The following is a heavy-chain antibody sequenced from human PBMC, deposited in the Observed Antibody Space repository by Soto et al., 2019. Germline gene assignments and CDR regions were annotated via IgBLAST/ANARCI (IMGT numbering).Heavy chain of an antibody. D-gene: IGHD4-17*01. CDR3: ARESLDYGDYGEF. Sequence: PGGSLRLSCAASGFTFSSYWMSWVRQAPGKGLEWVANIKQDGSEKYYVDSVKGRFTISRDNAKNSLYLQMNSLRAEDTAVYYCARESLDYGDYGEFWGQGTLVTVSS. CDR2: IKQDGSEK. J-gene: IGHJ4*02. V-gene: IGHV3-7*01. CDR1: GFTFSSYW.